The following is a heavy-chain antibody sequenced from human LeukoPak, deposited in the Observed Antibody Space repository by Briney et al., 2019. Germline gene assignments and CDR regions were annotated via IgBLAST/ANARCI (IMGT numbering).Heavy chain of an antibody. CDR2: LSWYSGSI. CDR3: AKDLMFAAGAQDGMDV. J-gene: IGHJ6*01. D-gene: IGHD6-13*01. CDR1: GFLYDVY. Sequence: SVRLLCGACGFLYDVYHVLCVRGARGGAVVGVLDLSWYSGSIGYADSVKGRFTISRDNAKNSLYLQMNSLRAEDTALYYCAKDLMFAAGAQDGMDVWGQGATVTVSS. V-gene: IGHV3-9*01.